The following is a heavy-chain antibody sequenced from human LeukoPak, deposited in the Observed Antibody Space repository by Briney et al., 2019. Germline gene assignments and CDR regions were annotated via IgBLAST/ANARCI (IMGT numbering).Heavy chain of an antibody. D-gene: IGHD2-2*01. CDR3: ARDIVVVPADLYYYYMDV. Sequence: SETLSLTCTVSGVSISSSSYYWGWIRQPPGKGLEWIGSIYYSGSTYYNPSLKSRVTISVDTSKNQFSLKLSSVTAADTAVYYCARDIVVVPADLYYYYMDVWGKGTTVTVSS. CDR1: GVSISSSSYY. V-gene: IGHV4-39*01. CDR2: IYYSGST. J-gene: IGHJ6*03.